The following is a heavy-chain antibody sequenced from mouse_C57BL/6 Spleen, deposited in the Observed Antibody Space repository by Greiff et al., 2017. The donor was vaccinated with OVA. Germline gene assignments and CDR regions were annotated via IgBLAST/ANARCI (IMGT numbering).Heavy chain of an antibody. CDR3: ARRNWDAMDY. V-gene: IGHV5-4*03. CDR1: GFTFSSYA. D-gene: IGHD4-1*01. J-gene: IGHJ4*01. CDR2: ISDGGSYT. Sequence: EVMLVESGGGLVKPGGSLKLSCAASGFTFSSYAMSWVRQTPEKRLEWVATISDGGSYTYYPDNVKGRFTISRDNAKNNLYLQMSHLKSEDTAIYYCARRNWDAMDYWGQGTSVTVSS.